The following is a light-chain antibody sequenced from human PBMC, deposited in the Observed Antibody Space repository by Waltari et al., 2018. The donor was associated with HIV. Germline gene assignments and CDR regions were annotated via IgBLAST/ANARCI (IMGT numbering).Light chain of an antibody. CDR2: GAS. V-gene: IGKV3-20*01. CDR1: QTVSNRY. Sequence: EIVLTQSPGTLSLSPGESATLSCRASQTVSNRYLAWYQQKPGQAPRLLIYGASTRATGIPDRFSGSGSGTDFTLTISRLEPEDFAVYYCRTGVTFGPGTKVDIK. J-gene: IGKJ3*01. CDR3: RTGVT.